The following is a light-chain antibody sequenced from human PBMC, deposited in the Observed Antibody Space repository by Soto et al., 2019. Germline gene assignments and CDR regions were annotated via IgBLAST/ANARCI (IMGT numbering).Light chain of an antibody. CDR1: SSDVGGYNY. Sequence: QSALTQPASVSGSPGQSITISCTGTSSDVGGYNYDSWYQQHPGKAPKLMIYEVTNRPSGVSDRFSGSKSGNTASLTISGLQAEDEADYYCGSYTTSSTWVFGGGTQLTVL. V-gene: IGLV2-14*01. J-gene: IGLJ3*02. CDR3: GSYTTSSTWV. CDR2: EVT.